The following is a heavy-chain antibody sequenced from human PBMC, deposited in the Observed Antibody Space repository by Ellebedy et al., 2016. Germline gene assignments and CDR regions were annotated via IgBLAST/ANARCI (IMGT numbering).Heavy chain of an antibody. Sequence: SETLSLTCSVSGGSISDTNYYWAWIRQPPGKGLEWIASIYYNGGTYSNPSLKSRLTKSVDTSKNQFSLRLTPMTGADTAVYYCARVVRSGRSFDYWGQGTLVSVSS. CDR3: ARVVRSGRSFDY. V-gene: IGHV4-39*07. CDR2: IYYNGGT. D-gene: IGHD6-25*01. J-gene: IGHJ4*02. CDR1: GGSISDTNYY.